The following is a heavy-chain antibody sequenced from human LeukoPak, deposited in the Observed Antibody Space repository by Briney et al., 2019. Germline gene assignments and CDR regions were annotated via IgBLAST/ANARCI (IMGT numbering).Heavy chain of an antibody. D-gene: IGHD5-12*01. V-gene: IGHV1-69*05. J-gene: IGHJ4*02. Sequence: TSVKVSCKASEGTFSSHAITWVRQAPGQGLEWMGGIIPILGSANNAQKFQGRVSITTDDSTSTAYMELSGLRSEDTAVYYCATLSVNVVATAVRGYYFDSWGQGTLVTVSS. CDR3: ATLSVNVVATAVRGYYFDS. CDR2: IIPILGSA. CDR1: EGTFSSHA.